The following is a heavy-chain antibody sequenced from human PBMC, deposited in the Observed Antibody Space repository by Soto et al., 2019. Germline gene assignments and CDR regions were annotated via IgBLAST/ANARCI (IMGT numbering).Heavy chain of an antibody. CDR3: ARAGRGYCSSTSCLYDILTGYRY. V-gene: IGHV4-34*01. CDR2: INHSGST. Sequence: SETLSLTCAVYGGSFSGYYWSWIRQPPGKGLEWIGDINHSGSTNYNPSLKSRVTISVDTSKNQFSLKLSSVTAADTAVYYCARAGRGYCSSTSCLYDILTGYRYWGQGTLVTVSS. D-gene: IGHD2-2*01. CDR1: GGSFSGYY. J-gene: IGHJ4*02.